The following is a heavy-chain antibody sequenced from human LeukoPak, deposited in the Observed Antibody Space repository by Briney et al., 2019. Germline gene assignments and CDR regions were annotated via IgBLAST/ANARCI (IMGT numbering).Heavy chain of an antibody. CDR2: IYYSGST. V-gene: IGHV4-30-4*01. D-gene: IGHD3-10*01. J-gene: IGHJ6*04. CDR1: GGSISSGDYY. Sequence: SETLSLTCTVSGGSISSGDYYWSWIRQPPGKGLEWIGYIYYSGSTYYNPSLKSRVTISVDTSKNQFSLTLSSVTAADTAVYYCARDPGLLWFGELFSDYGMDVWGKGTTVTVSS. CDR3: ARDPGLLWFGELFSDYGMDV.